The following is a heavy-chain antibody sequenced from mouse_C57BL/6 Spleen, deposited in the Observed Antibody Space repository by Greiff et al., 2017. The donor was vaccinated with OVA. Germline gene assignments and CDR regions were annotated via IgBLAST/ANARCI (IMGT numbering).Heavy chain of an antibody. CDR2: ISRGSSTI. J-gene: IGHJ1*03. Sequence: EVKLVESGGGLVKPGGSLKLSCAASGFTFSDYGMHWVRQAPAKGLEWVAYISRGSSTIYYADTVKGRFTFSRDNAKNTLFLQMTSLRSEETAMYYCARVVVYCYGTRESYWYFDVWGTGTTVTVSS. CDR1: GFTFSDYG. V-gene: IGHV5-17*01. CDR3: ARVVVYCYGTRESYWYFDV. D-gene: IGHD1-1*01.